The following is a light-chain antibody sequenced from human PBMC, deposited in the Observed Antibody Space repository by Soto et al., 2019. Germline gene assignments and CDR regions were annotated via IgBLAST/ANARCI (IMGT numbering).Light chain of an antibody. CDR2: EDN. V-gene: IGLV6-57*04. CDR1: SGSIASTY. CDR3: QSYESNNPLDVV. Sequence: NFMLTQPHSVSESQGKTVTISCTRTSGSIASTYVQWYQQRPGSAPTTVIYEDNQRPSWVPDLFSVSIDSSSNSASLTISRLKTEDEADYYCQSYESNNPLDVVFGGGTQLTVL. J-gene: IGLJ2*01.